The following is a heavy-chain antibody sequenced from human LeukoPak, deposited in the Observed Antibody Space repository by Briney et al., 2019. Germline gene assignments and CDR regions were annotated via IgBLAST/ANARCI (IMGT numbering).Heavy chain of an antibody. V-gene: IGHV4-4*02. J-gene: IGHJ4*02. CDR2: IHLSGRT. CDR3: SRENGAFSPFGY. Sequence: NPSETLSLTCGVSGGSITTTNWWSWVRQPPGQGLEWIGEIHLSGRTNYNPSLNSRVALALDTSKNPLSLSLTSVTAADTAVYYCSRENGAFSPFGYWGQGTLVTVPS. D-gene: IGHD2-8*01. CDR1: GGSITTTNW.